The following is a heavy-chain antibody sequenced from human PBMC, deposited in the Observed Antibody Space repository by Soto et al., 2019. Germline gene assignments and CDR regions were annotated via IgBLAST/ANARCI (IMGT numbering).Heavy chain of an antibody. CDR1: GYTFTSYG. V-gene: IGHV1-18*01. J-gene: IGHJ6*02. CDR3: ARKLEGKYYPVRGVTHYYYGMDV. Sequence: ASVKVSCKASGYTFTSYGISWVRQAPGQGLEWMGWISAYNGNTNYAQKLQGRVTMTTDTSTSTAYMELRSLRSDDTAVYYCARKLEGKYYPVRGVTHYYYGMDVWGQGTTVTVS. D-gene: IGHD3-10*01. CDR2: ISAYNGNT.